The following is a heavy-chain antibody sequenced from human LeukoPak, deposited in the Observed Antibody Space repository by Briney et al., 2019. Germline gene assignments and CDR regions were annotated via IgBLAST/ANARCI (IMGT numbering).Heavy chain of an antibody. J-gene: IGHJ4*02. Sequence: SETLSLTCTVSGGSISSSSYYWGWIRQPPGKGLEWIGSIYYSGSTYYNPSLKSRVTISVDTSKNQFSLKLSSVTAADTAVYYCASNKWECRVRFDYWGQGTLVTVSS. V-gene: IGHV4-39*01. D-gene: IGHD1-26*01. CDR2: IYYSGST. CDR3: ASNKWECRVRFDY. CDR1: GGSISSSSYY.